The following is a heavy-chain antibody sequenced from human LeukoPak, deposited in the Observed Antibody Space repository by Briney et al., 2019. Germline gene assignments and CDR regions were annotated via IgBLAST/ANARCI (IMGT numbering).Heavy chain of an antibody. D-gene: IGHD3-3*01. CDR3: ARGNYDFWSGASESCFDI. Sequence: GGSLRLSCAASGFTFSSYGMHWVRQAPGKGLEWVAVISYDGSNKYYADSVKGRFTISRDNAKNSLYLQMNSLRAEDTAVYYCARGNYDFWSGASESCFDIWGQGTMVTVSS. CDR1: GFTFSSYG. V-gene: IGHV3-30*03. CDR2: ISYDGSNK. J-gene: IGHJ3*02.